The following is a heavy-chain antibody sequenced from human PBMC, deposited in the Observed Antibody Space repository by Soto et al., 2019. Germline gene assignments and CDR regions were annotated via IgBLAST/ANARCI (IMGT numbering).Heavy chain of an antibody. CDR2: ISGPNGNT. J-gene: IGHJ4*02. Sequence: QVQLVQSGAEVKKPGASVKVSCKASGYTFTSYGFSWVRQAPGQGLEWLGCISGPNGNTDYAQKFQGRVTVTTDTATTTAYMELRSLRSDDTAVYYCAIDRYDTSYYYVGSDYWGQGTLVTVSS. CDR1: GYTFTSYG. D-gene: IGHD3-22*01. CDR3: AIDRYDTSYYYVGSDY. V-gene: IGHV1-18*01.